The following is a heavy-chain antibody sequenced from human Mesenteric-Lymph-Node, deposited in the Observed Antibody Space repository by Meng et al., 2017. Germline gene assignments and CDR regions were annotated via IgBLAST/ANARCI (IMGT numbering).Heavy chain of an antibody. D-gene: IGHD4-17*01. CDR1: GGSISSGGFY. Sequence: QVEQQAAGPGLVKPSTPLSLTCTVSGGSISSGGFYWSWIRHHPGKGLEWIGYIYYSGSTYYNPSLRSRVAISIDTSKNQFSLKLTSVTAADTAVYFCARTNYGDYNWFDPWGQGTLVTVSS. CDR3: ARTNYGDYNWFDP. V-gene: IGHV4-31*03. J-gene: IGHJ5*02. CDR2: IYYSGST.